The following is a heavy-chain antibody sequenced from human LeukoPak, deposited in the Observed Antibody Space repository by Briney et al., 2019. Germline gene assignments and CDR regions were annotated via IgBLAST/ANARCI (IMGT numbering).Heavy chain of an antibody. J-gene: IGHJ4*02. CDR2: ISGSGGST. D-gene: IGHD2-2*01. Sequence: PGGSLRLSCAASGFTFSSYAMSWVRQAPGKGLEWVSAISGSGGSTYYADSVKGRFTISRDNSKNTLYLQMNSLRAEDTAVYYCAKSAEDIVVVPAVYFDYWGQGTLVTVSS. V-gene: IGHV3-23*01. CDR3: AKSAEDIVVVPAVYFDY. CDR1: GFTFSSYA.